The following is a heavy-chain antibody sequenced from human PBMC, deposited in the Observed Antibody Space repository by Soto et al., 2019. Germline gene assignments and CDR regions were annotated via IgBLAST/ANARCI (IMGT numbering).Heavy chain of an antibody. V-gene: IGHV3-23*01. CDR1: GFTFKNYD. D-gene: IGHD3-10*01. Sequence: EVQLLESGGGLVQPGGSLRLSCVASGFTFKNYDMRWVRQAPGKGLEWVSGISGSGAITYYADSVRGRFTISRDNSKNTLYLQLNSLRAEDTAIYYCAKDRQFRSYYESAGHYNNWGQGTLVIVSS. CDR2: ISGSGAIT. CDR3: AKDRQFRSYYESAGHYNN. J-gene: IGHJ4*02.